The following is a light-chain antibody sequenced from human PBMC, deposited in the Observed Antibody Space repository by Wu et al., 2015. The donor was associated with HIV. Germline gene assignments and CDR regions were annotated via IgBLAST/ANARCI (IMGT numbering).Light chain of an antibody. CDR3: QQFNSYPLT. Sequence: AIQLTQSPSSLSASVGDRVTITCRASQGISSALAWYQQEPGKAPKLLIYDASSLESGVPSRFSGSGSGTDFTLTISSLQPGDFATYYCQQFNSYPLTFGGGTKVEIK. CDR2: DAS. CDR1: QGISSA. V-gene: IGKV1-13*02. J-gene: IGKJ4*01.